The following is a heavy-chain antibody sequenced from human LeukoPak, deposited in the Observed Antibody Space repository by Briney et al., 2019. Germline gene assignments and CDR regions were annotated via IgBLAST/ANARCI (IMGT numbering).Heavy chain of an antibody. V-gene: IGHV1-2*06. CDR3: ARDYGPYPGCSWFDP. Sequence: ASVKVSCKASGYTFAGYYIHWVRQAPGQGLEWMGRINCNGGGTSYAQKFQGRVTMTRDTSISTAYMELDRLTSDDTAVYYCARDYGPYPGCSWFDPWGQGALVTVSS. J-gene: IGHJ5*02. D-gene: IGHD2-21*01. CDR2: INCNGGGT. CDR1: GYTFAGYY.